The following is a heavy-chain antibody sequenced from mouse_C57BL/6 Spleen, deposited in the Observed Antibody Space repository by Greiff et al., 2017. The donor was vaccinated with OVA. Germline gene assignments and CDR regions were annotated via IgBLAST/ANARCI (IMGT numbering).Heavy chain of an antibody. J-gene: IGHJ2*01. CDR2: IYPGNSDT. D-gene: IGHD1-1*01. V-gene: IGHV1-5*01. CDR1: GYTFTSYW. CDR3: TPTYYGSSYDFDY. Sequence: VQLKQSGTVLARPGASVKMSCKTSGYTFTSYWMHWVKQRPGQGLEWIGAIYPGNSDTSYNQKFKGKAKLTAVTSASTAYMELSSLTNEDSAVYYCTPTYYGSSYDFDYWGQGTTLTVSS.